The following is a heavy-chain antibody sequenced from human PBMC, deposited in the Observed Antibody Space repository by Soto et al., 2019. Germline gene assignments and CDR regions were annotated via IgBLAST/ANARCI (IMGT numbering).Heavy chain of an antibody. J-gene: IGHJ6*02. CDR1: GGTFSSYA. V-gene: IGHV1-69*13. CDR3: ARAKSYYYDRTLYGMDV. D-gene: IGHD3-22*01. Sequence: SVKVSCKASGGTFSSYAISWVRQAPGQGLEWMGGIIPIFGTANYAQKFQGRVTITADESTSTAYMELSSLRSEDTAVYYCARAKSYYYDRTLYGMDVWGQGTTVTVSS. CDR2: IIPIFGTA.